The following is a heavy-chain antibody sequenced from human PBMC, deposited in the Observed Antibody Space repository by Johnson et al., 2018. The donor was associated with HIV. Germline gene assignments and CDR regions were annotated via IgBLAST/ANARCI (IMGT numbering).Heavy chain of an antibody. V-gene: IGHV3-11*04. D-gene: IGHD3-22*01. J-gene: IGHJ3*01. CDR1: GFTFSDYY. CDR2: ISSSGTNL. Sequence: QVQLVESGGGVVQPGRSLRLSCAASGFTFSDYYLSWVRQAPGKGLEWISYISSSGTNLYYADSVKGRFPVSRDNAKNSLFLQMNSLRAEDTAVYYCATDYSDSGGYRLRPFDVWGQGTMVTVSS. CDR3: ATDYSDSGGYRLRPFDV.